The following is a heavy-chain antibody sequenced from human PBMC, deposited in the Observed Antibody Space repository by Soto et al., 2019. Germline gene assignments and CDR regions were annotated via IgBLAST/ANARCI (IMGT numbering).Heavy chain of an antibody. CDR3: ASPAVNDLDADSSAFDI. V-gene: IGHV1-69*02. CDR1: GGTFSSQT. CDR2: VIPIIGEG. D-gene: IGHD1-1*01. Sequence: QVQLVQSGAEVKEPGSSVKVSCKVSGGTFSSQTINWVRQVPGQGLEWMGSVIPIIGEGKYAQSFLGRVTITADRSRSKAYMGLSSLRSEDRAVYYCASPAVNDLDADSSAFDIWGQGTMVTVSS. J-gene: IGHJ3*02.